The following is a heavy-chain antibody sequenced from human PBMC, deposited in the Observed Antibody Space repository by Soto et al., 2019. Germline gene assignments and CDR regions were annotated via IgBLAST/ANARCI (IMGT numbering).Heavy chain of an antibody. V-gene: IGHV1-3*01. D-gene: IGHD2-8*01. CDR2: INAGNGNT. J-gene: IGHJ6*03. CDR3: ARDKGMLFYYYYMDV. CDR1: GYTFTSYA. Sequence: ASVKVSCKASGYTFTSYAMHWVRQAPGQRLEWMGWINAGNGNTKYSQKFKGRVTITRDTSASTAYMELSSLRSEDTAVYYCARDKGMLFYYYYMDVWGKGTTVTVSS.